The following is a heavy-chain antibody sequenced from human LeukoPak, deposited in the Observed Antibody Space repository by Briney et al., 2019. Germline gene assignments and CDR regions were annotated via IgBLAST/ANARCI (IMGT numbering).Heavy chain of an antibody. V-gene: IGHV1-2*02. J-gene: IGHJ3*02. CDR1: GYTFTSYG. Sequence: GASVKVSCKASGYTFTSYGISWLRQAPGQGLEWMGWINPNSGGTNFAQKFQGRVTMTRDTSISPAYMELSRLRSDATAVYYCARCRDVYSDDAFDIWGQGTMLTVSS. CDR2: INPNSGGT. D-gene: IGHD5-24*01. CDR3: ARCRDVYSDDAFDI.